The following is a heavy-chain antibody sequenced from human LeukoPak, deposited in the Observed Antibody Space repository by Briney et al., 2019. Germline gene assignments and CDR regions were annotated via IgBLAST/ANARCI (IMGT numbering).Heavy chain of an antibody. CDR1: GFTFDDYA. Sequence: GGSLRLSCAASGFTFDDYAMHWVRQAPGKGLEWVSLISWNGGSTYYADSVKGRFTISRDNSRNSLCLQMNSLTPEDTALYYCAKDVGGGYSYGDYWGQGTLVTVSS. CDR3: AKDVGGGYSYGDY. J-gene: IGHJ4*02. V-gene: IGHV3-43D*03. CDR2: ISWNGGST. D-gene: IGHD5-18*01.